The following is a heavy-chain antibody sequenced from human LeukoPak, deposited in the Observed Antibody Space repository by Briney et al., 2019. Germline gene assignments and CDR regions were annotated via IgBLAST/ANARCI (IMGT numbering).Heavy chain of an antibody. D-gene: IGHD6-13*01. CDR2: IRYDGSNK. J-gene: IGHJ6*03. Sequence: QTGGSLRLSCAASGFTFSSYGMHWVRQAPGKGLEWVAFIRYDGSNKYYADSVKGRFTISRDNSKNTLYLQMNSLRAEDTAVYYCAKAMEAAAGSNQPYYYYYMDVWGKGTTVTISS. CDR1: GFTFSSYG. V-gene: IGHV3-30*02. CDR3: AKAMEAAAGSNQPYYYYYMDV.